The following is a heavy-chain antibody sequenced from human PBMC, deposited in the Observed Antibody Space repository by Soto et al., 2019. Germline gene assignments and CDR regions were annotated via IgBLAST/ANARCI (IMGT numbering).Heavy chain of an antibody. D-gene: IGHD4-4*01. V-gene: IGHV4-30-2*01. CDR2: IYHSGST. J-gene: IGHJ5*02. Sequence: PSETLSLTCAVFGGSISSGGYSWIWIRQPPGKGLEWIGYIYHSGSTYYNPSLKSRVTISVDRSKNQFSLKLSSVTAADTAVYYCARTATVNPLSLSGVWFDPWGQGTLVTVSS. CDR1: GGSISSGGYS. CDR3: ARTATVNPLSLSGVWFDP.